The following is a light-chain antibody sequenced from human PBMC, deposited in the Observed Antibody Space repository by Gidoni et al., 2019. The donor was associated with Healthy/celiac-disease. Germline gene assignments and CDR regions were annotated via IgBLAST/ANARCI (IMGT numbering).Light chain of an antibody. V-gene: IGKV4-1*01. CDR1: QSVLYSSNNKNY. CDR2: WAS. Sequence: VMTQSPDPLAVSLGERATINCKSSQSVLYSSNNKNYLAWYQQKPGQPPKLLIYWASTRESGVPDRFSGSGSGTDVTLTISSLQAEDVAVYYCQQYYSTPPWTFGQGTRVEIK. CDR3: QQYYSTPPWT. J-gene: IGKJ1*01.